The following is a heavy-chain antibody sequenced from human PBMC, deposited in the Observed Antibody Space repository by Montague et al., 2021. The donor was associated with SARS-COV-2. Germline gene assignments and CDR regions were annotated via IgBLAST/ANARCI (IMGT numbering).Heavy chain of an antibody. J-gene: IGHJ4*02. D-gene: IGHD1-26*01. V-gene: IGHV6-1*01. Sequence: CAISGDSVTVSWNSCEYRKNSRPNSIHWHVSSAVFSKKKNNYAVSVKSRITITPDTSKNQISLQLNSVTPEDTAVYYCARTSASSDYWGQGTLVTVSS. CDR3: ARTSASSDY. CDR2: SAVFSKKKN. CDR1: GDSVTVSWNS.